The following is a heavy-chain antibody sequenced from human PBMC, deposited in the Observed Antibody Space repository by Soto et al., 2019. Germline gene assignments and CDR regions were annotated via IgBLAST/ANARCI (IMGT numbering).Heavy chain of an antibody. D-gene: IGHD3-10*02. CDR3: ASGLLLRSEALPFDY. V-gene: IGHV1-24*01. J-gene: IGHJ4*02. CDR2: FDPEDGET. CDR1: GYTLTELS. Sequence: GASVKVSCKVSGYTLTELSMHWARQAPGKGLEWMGGFDPEDGETIYAQKFQGRVTMTEDTSTDTAYMELSSLRSEDTAVYYCASGLLLRSEALPFDYWGQGTLVTVSS.